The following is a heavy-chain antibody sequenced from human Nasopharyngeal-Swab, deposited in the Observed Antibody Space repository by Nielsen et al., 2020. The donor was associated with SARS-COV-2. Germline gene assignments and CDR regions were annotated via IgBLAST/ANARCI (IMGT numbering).Heavy chain of an antibody. CDR2: ISSSSSTI. V-gene: IGHV3-48*04. D-gene: IGHD1-20*01. CDR3: ARENNWEALRYFDL. CDR1: GFTFSRNS. J-gene: IGHJ2*01. Sequence: GESLKISCAASGFTFSRNSMNWVRQAPGKGLEWVSYISSSSSTIYYADSVEGRFTISRDNAKSSLYLQMNSLRVEDTALYYCARENNWEALRYFDLWGRGTLVTVSS.